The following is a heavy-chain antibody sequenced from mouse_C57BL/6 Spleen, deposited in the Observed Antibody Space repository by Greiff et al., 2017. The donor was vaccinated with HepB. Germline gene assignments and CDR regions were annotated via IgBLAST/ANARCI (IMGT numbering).Heavy chain of an antibody. V-gene: IGHV14-2*01. CDR3: APFTTVLSSFDY. CDR2: IDPEDGET. Sequence: VHVKQSGAELVKPGASVKLSCTASGFNIKDYYMHWVKQRTEQGLEWIGRIDPEDGETKYAPKFQGKATITADTSSNTAYLQLSSLTSEDTAVYYCAPFTTVLSSFDYWGQGTTLTVSS. CDR1: GFNIKDYY. D-gene: IGHD1-1*01. J-gene: IGHJ2*01.